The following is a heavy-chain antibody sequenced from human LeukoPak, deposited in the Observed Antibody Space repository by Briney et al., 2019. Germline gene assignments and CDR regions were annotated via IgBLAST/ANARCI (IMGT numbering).Heavy chain of an antibody. D-gene: IGHD3-22*01. Sequence: GGSLRLSCAASGFIFRTYAMHWVRQAPGKGLEYVSGISSNGGSTYYANSVKGRFTISRDNSKNTLYLQMGSLRAEDMAVYYCARERTYYDSSPDTFDIWGQGTMVTVSS. CDR2: ISSNGGST. J-gene: IGHJ3*02. CDR3: ARERTYYDSSPDTFDI. CDR1: GFIFRTYA. V-gene: IGHV3-64*01.